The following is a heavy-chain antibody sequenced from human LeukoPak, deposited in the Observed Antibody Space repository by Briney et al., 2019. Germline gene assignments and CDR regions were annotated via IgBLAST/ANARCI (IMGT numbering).Heavy chain of an antibody. CDR3: ARVAAPLWFGELPEPRNYAFDI. J-gene: IGHJ3*02. Sequence: GASVKVSCKASGYTFTGYYMHWVRQAPGQGLEWMGWINPNSGGTNYAQKFQGRVTMTRDTSISTAYMELRSLRSDDTAVYYCARVAAPLWFGELPEPRNYAFDIWGQGTMVTVSS. CDR1: GYTFTGYY. V-gene: IGHV1-2*02. CDR2: INPNSGGT. D-gene: IGHD3-10*01.